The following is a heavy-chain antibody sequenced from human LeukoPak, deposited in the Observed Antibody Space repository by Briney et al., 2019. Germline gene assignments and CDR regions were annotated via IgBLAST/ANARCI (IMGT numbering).Heavy chain of an antibody. V-gene: IGHV3-21*01. J-gene: IGHJ4*02. CDR3: VRDSRSCSSSSCSKNDY. CDR2: ISSSSSYI. CDR1: GFTFSSYN. D-gene: IGHD2-2*01. Sequence: GGSLRLSCAASGFTFSSYNMNWVRQAPGKGLEWVSSISSSSSYIYYADSVKGRFTISRDNAKNSLYLQMNSLRAEDTAVYYCVRDSRSCSSSSCSKNDYWGQGTLVTVSS.